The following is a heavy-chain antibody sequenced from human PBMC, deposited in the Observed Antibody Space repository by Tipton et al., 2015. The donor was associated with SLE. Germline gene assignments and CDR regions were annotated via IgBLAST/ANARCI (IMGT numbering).Heavy chain of an antibody. Sequence: TLSLTCTVSGASISSYYWSWIRQPPGKGLEWIGYIYYSGSTIHNPSLKSRVTISVDTSKNQFSLKLSSVTAADTAVYYCARGPPFDYWGQGTLVTVSS. J-gene: IGHJ4*02. CDR1: GASISSYY. CDR3: ARGPPFDY. CDR2: IYYSGST. V-gene: IGHV4-59*12.